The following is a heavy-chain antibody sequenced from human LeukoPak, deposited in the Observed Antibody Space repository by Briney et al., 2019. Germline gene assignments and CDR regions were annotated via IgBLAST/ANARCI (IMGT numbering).Heavy chain of an antibody. V-gene: IGHV4-30-2*01. Sequence: SQTLSLTCTVSGGSISSGGYYWSWTRQPPGKGLEWIGEINHSGSTNYNPSLKSRVTISVDTSKNQFSLKLSSVTAADTAVYYCARGFTIFGVVIPLNWFDPWGQGTLVTVSS. CDR1: GGSISSGGYY. J-gene: IGHJ5*02. CDR3: ARGFTIFGVVIPLNWFDP. CDR2: INHSGST. D-gene: IGHD3-3*01.